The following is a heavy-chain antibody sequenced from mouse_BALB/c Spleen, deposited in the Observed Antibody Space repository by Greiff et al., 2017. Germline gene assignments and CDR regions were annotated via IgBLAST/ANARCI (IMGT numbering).Heavy chain of an antibody. Sequence: EVQRVESGGGLVQPGGSRKLSCAASGFTFSSFGMHWVRQAPEKGLEWVAYISSGSSTIYYADTVKGRFTISRDNPKNTLFLQMTSLRSEDTAMYYCARYGPNGGCDYWGQGTTLTVSA. V-gene: IGHV5-17*02. D-gene: IGHD1-1*02. CDR1: GFTFSSFG. CDR3: ARYGPNGGCDY. CDR2: ISSGSSTI. J-gene: IGHJ2*01.